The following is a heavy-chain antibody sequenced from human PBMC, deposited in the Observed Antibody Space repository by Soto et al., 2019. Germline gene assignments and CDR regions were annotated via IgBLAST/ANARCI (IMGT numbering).Heavy chain of an antibody. CDR2: IPYSGST. J-gene: IGHJ4*02. CDR1: GGSISSRNYY. Sequence: PSETLSLTCTVSGGSISSRNYYWGWIRQPPGKGLEWIGSIPYSGSTYYNPSLKSRVTISVDTSKNQFSLKLSSVTAADTAVYYCARDDEAFDYWGQGTLVTVSS. V-gene: IGHV4-39*02. CDR3: ARDDEAFDY.